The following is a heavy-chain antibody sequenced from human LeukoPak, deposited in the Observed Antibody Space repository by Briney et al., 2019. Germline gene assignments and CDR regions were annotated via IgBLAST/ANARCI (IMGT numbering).Heavy chain of an antibody. CDR1: GGFISSYY. CDR2: IYYSGST. V-gene: IGHV4-59*01. Sequence: SETLSLTCTVSGGFISSYYWSWIRQPPGKGLEWIGYIYYSGSTNYNPSLKSRVTISVDTSKNQFSLKLSSVTAADTAVYYCARVVRGVLPDYWGQGTLVTVSS. CDR3: ARVVRGVLPDY. J-gene: IGHJ4*02. D-gene: IGHD3-10*01.